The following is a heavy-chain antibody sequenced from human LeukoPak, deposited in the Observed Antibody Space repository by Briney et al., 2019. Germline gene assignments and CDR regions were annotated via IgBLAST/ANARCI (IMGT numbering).Heavy chain of an antibody. V-gene: IGHV1-69*01. Sequence: SEKVSCKASGGTFSSYAISWVRQAPGQGLEWMGGIIPIFGTANYAQKFQGRVTITADESTSTAYMELSSLRSEDTAVYYCASSLYDSSGYYDYWGQGTLVTVSS. J-gene: IGHJ4*02. CDR1: GGTFSSYA. CDR3: ASSLYDSSGYYDY. D-gene: IGHD3-22*01. CDR2: IIPIFGTA.